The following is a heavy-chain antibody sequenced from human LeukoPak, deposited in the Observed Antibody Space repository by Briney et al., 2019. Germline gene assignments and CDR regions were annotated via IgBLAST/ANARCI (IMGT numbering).Heavy chain of an antibody. D-gene: IGHD5-12*01. V-gene: IGHV1-18*01. Sequence: EASVKVSCKASGYTVTSYGISWVRQAPGQGLEWMGWISAYNGNTNDAQKLQGRVTMTTDTSTSTAYMELRSLRSDDTAVYYCARVMGVYSGYDLMDYWGQGTLVTVSS. CDR1: GYTVTSYG. J-gene: IGHJ4*02. CDR2: ISAYNGNT. CDR3: ARVMGVYSGYDLMDY.